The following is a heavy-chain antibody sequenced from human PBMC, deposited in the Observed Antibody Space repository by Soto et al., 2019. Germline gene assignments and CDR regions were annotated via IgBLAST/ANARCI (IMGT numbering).Heavy chain of an antibody. V-gene: IGHV4-31*03. D-gene: IGHD3-3*01. Sequence: LSLTCTVSGGSISSGGYYWSWIRQHPGKGLEWIGYIYYSGSTYYNPSLKSRVTISVDTSKNQFSLKLSSVTAADTAVYYCARSHITIFGVVIEFDYWGQGTLVTVSS. CDR1: GGSISSGGYY. J-gene: IGHJ4*02. CDR2: IYYSGST. CDR3: ARSHITIFGVVIEFDY.